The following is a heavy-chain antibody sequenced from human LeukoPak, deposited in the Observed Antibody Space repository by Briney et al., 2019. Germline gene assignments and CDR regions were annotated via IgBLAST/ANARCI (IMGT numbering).Heavy chain of an antibody. CDR1: GYTFTRHY. Sequence: ASVKVSCKASGYTFTRHYMHWMRQAPGQGLEWMGIINPSGGSTKYAQKFQGRVTMTRDTSTSTVYMELSSLRSEDTAVYFCAIWAGAANNGLWSGPFDYWGQGALVTVSS. J-gene: IGHJ4*02. CDR3: AIWAGAANNGLWSGPFDY. CDR2: INPSGGST. D-gene: IGHD3-3*01. V-gene: IGHV1-46*01.